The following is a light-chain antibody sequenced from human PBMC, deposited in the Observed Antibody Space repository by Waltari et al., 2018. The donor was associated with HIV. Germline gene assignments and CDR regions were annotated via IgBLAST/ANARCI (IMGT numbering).Light chain of an antibody. J-gene: IGLJ3*02. CDR1: SSDAGGYNY. CDR2: DVS. Sequence: QSALTQPASVSGSPVQSITISCTGTSSDAGGYNYVSWYQQHPGKAPKLMIYDVSNRPSGVSNRFSGSKSGNTASLTISGLQADDEADYYCSSYTSSITLVFGGGTKLTVL. V-gene: IGLV2-14*03. CDR3: SSYTSSITLV.